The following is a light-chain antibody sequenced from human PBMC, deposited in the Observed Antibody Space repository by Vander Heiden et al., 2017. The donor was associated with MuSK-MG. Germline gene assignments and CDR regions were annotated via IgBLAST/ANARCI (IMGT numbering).Light chain of an antibody. CDR1: QSVSSSY. V-gene: IGKV3-20*01. Sequence: IVLTQSPCTLSLSPGARATLSSRASQSVSSSYLAWYQQKPGQAHGLLIYGAASRATGIPDRVSGSGSGTDFTLTISRLEPEDFAVYYGQQSGYTFGQGTKLEIK. CDR2: GAA. J-gene: IGKJ2*01. CDR3: QQSGYT.